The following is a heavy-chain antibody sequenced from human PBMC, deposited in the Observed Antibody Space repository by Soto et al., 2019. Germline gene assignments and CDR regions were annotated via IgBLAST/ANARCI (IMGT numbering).Heavy chain of an antibody. J-gene: IGHJ3*02. D-gene: IGHD5-18*01. CDR3: ARGRRYGYGRLGYAFDI. CDR1: GGSFSGYY. CDR2: INHSGST. Sequence: QVQLQQWGAGLLKPSETLSLTCAVYGGSFSGYYWSWIRQPPGKGLEWIGEINHSGSTNYNPSLKRRVTISVDTSKPQCALDLSSVSAADTAVYYCARGRRYGYGRLGYAFDIWGRGTMVTVSS. V-gene: IGHV4-34*01.